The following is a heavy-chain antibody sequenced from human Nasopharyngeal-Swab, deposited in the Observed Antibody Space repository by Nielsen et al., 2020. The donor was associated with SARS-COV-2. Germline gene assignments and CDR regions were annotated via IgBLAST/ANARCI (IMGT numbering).Heavy chain of an antibody. Sequence: SLKISCAASGFTFDDHSMHWVRQATGKGLEWVPGICWNSGNIVYADSVKGRFTISRDNAKNSFYLQMNSLRAEDTAFYYCAQGRGVVIEYPLNHWGQGILVSVSS. CDR3: AQGRGVVIEYPLNH. D-gene: IGHD3-10*01. CDR1: GFTFDDHS. CDR2: ICWNSGNI. J-gene: IGHJ4*02. V-gene: IGHV3-9*01.